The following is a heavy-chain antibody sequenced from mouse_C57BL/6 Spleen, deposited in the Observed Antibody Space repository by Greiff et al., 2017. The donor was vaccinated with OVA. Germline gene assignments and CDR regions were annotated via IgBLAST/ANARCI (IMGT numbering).Heavy chain of an antibody. Sequence: QVHVKQSGPELVKPGASVKISCKASGYAFSSSWMNWVKQRPGKGLEWIGRIYPGDGDTNYNGKFKGKATLTADKSSSTAYMQLSSLTSEDSAVYFCASGPYYSNPGGYFDVWGTGTTVTVSS. J-gene: IGHJ1*03. CDR3: ASGPYYSNPGGYFDV. D-gene: IGHD2-5*01. CDR2: IYPGDGDT. CDR1: GYAFSSSW. V-gene: IGHV1-82*01.